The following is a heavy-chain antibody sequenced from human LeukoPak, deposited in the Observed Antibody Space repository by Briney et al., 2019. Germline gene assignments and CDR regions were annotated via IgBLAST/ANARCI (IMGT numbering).Heavy chain of an antibody. J-gene: IGHJ4*02. Sequence: PGGSLRLSCAASGFTSSSYSMNWVRQAPGKGLEWVSYISSSSSTIYYADSVKGRFTISRDNAKNSLYLQMYSLGADDMGVYFCARDTIATVFDYWGQGALVTVSS. D-gene: IGHD2-21*01. CDR1: GFTSSSYS. V-gene: IGHV3-48*01. CDR3: ARDTIATVFDY. CDR2: ISSSSSTI.